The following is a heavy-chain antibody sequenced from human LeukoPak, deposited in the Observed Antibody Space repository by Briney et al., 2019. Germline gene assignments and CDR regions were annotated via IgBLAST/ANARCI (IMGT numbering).Heavy chain of an antibody. CDR2: VIPIFGTA. J-gene: IGHJ3*02. CDR3: ARELDRRGAFDI. V-gene: IGHV1-69*01. CDR1: GGTFSSYA. Sequence: SSVKVSCKASGGTFSSYAIRWVRQAPGPRLEWMGGVIPIFGTANSAQKFQGRVTITADESTSTAYMELSSLRSEDTAVYYCARELDRRGAFDIWGQGTMVTVSS.